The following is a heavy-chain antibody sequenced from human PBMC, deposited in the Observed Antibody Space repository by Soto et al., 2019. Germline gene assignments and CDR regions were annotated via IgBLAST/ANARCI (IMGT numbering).Heavy chain of an antibody. CDR3: AKADSNYAGRFSYYYMDV. CDR2: ISGYNGNT. Sequence: ISWVRQAPGQGLEWMGWISGYNGNTHYSQKFQGKVTMTTDTSTSTAYMELRNLRSDDTAVYYCAKADSNYAGRFSYYYMDVWGTGTMVTVSS. D-gene: IGHD4-4*01. J-gene: IGHJ6*03. V-gene: IGHV1-18*01.